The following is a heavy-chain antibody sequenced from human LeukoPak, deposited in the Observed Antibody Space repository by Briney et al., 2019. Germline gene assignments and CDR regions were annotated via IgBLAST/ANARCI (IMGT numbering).Heavy chain of an antibody. CDR2: ISGSGVST. V-gene: IGHV3-23*01. J-gene: IGHJ6*02. CDR3: AKEFVGYYAMDV. D-gene: IGHD2-15*01. Sequence: PGGSPRLSCAASGFAFRSYAMSWVRQAPGKGLEWVSGISGSGVSTYYADSVKGRFTISRDNSKNTLYLQMNSLRAEDTAVYYCAKEFVGYYAMDVWGQGTTVTVSS. CDR1: GFAFRSYA.